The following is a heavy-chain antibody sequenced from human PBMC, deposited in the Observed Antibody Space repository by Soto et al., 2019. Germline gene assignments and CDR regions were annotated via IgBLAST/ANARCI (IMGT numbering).Heavy chain of an antibody. J-gene: IGHJ5*02. Sequence: QVQLQQWGAGLLKPSETLSLTCAVYGGSFSGYYWSWIRQPPGKGLEWIGEINHSGSTNYNPSLKRRVTISVDTSKNQFALKLSSVTAADTAVYYCARGEQYGCLTGYRDNNWFDPWGQGTLVTVSS. D-gene: IGHD3-9*01. CDR2: INHSGST. CDR1: GGSFSGYY. CDR3: ARGEQYGCLTGYRDNNWFDP. V-gene: IGHV4-34*01.